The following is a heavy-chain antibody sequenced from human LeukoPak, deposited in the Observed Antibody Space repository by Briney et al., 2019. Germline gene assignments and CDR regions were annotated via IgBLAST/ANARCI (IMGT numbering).Heavy chain of an antibody. V-gene: IGHV1-58*02. Sequence: SVKVSCKASGFTFTSSAMQWVRQARGQRLEWIGWIVVGSGNTNYAQKFQERVTITRDMSTSTAYMELSSLRSEDTAVYYCAADFPDSSGYFGDYWGQGTLVTVSS. CDR2: IVVGSGNT. D-gene: IGHD3-22*01. J-gene: IGHJ4*02. CDR1: GFTFTSSA. CDR3: AADFPDSSGYFGDY.